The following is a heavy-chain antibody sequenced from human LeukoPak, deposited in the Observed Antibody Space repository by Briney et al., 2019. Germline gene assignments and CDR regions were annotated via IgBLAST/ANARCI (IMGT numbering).Heavy chain of an antibody. CDR1: GGSISSYY. D-gene: IGHD6-19*01. J-gene: IGHJ4*02. Sequence: KPSETLSLTCTVSGGSISSYYWSWIRQPPGKGLEWIGYIYYSGSTNYNPSLKSRVTISVDTSKNQFSLKLSSVIAADTAVYYCASVAVAGTGGIDYWGQGTLVTVSS. CDR3: ASVAVAGTGGIDY. V-gene: IGHV4-59*08. CDR2: IYYSGST.